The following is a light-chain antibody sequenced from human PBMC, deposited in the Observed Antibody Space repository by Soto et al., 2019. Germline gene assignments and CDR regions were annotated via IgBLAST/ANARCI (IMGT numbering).Light chain of an antibody. J-gene: IGKJ5*01. CDR1: QSVSSY. Sequence: EIVLTPCPDTLSLCAGDRATLSSRASQSVSSYLAWYQQKPGQAPRLLIYGASSRAAGIPDRFSGSGSGTDFTLTISRLEPEDFAVYYCQQSRSWPPTITFCYGTRLEIK. CDR2: GAS. V-gene: IGKV3-11*01. CDR3: QQSRSWPPTIT.